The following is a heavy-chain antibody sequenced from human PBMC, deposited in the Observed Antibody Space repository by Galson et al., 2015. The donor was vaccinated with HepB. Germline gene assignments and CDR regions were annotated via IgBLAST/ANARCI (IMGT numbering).Heavy chain of an antibody. D-gene: IGHD1-26*01. J-gene: IGHJ3*02. CDR2: ISYDGSNK. V-gene: IGHV3-30*18. Sequence: SLRLSCAASGFTFSSYGMHWVRQAPGKGLEWVAVISYDGSNKYYADSVKGRFTISRDNSKNTLYLQMNSLRAEDTAVYYCAKDWEASDAFDIWGQGTMVTVSS. CDR3: AKDWEASDAFDI. CDR1: GFTFSSYG.